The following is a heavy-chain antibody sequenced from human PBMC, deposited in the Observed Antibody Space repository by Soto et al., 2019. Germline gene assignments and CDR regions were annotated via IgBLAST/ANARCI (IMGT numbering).Heavy chain of an antibody. V-gene: IGHV4-39*01. J-gene: IGHJ6*01. D-gene: IGHD1-26*01. Sequence: PSETMSLTCTVAGGSLSSSSHYWGWIRQPPGKGLEWIGSIYYSGSTYYSPSLKSRVTISVDTSKNQFSLKLSCLTAADTAVYYCARVGATMYFHYGMDVWGQGSTVTVCS. CDR3: ARVGATMYFHYGMDV. CDR1: GGSLSSSSHY. CDR2: IYYSGST.